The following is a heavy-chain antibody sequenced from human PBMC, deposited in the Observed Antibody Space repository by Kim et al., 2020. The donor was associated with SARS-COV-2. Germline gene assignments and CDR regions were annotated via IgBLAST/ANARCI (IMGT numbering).Heavy chain of an antibody. V-gene: IGHV3-53*01. CDR3: ARAPRIYSPFDY. CDR2: IYSGGST. CDR1: GFTVSSNY. J-gene: IGHJ4*02. Sequence: GGSLRLSCAASGFTVSSNYMSWVRQAPGKGLEWVSVIYSGGSTYYADSVKGRFTISRDNSKNTLYLQMNSLRAEDTAVYYCARAPRIYSPFDYWGQGTLVTVSS. D-gene: IGHD5-12*01.